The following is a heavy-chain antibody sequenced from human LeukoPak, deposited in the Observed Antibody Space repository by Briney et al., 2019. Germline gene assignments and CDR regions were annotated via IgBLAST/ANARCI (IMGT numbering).Heavy chain of an antibody. V-gene: IGHV3-30-3*01. CDR1: GFTFSSYA. CDR2: ISYDGSNK. Sequence: GGSLRLSCAASGFTFSSYAMHWVRQAPGKGLERVAVISYDGSNKYYADSVKGRFTISRDNSKNTLYLQMNSLRVEDTAVYYCARSTDRIVVVPAARYWGQGTLVTVSS. J-gene: IGHJ4*02. CDR3: ARSTDRIVVVPAARY. D-gene: IGHD2-2*01.